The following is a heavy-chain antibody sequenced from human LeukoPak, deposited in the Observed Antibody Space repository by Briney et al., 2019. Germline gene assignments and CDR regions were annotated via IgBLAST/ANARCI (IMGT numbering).Heavy chain of an antibody. CDR1: GFTVSSNY. J-gene: IGHJ2*01. D-gene: IGHD2-21*01. Sequence: GGSLRLSCAASGFTVSSNYMSWVRQAPGKGLEWVSVIYRGGSTYYADSVRGRFTISRDNSKNTLYLQMNSLRAEDTAIFYCARDLFLWYFDLWGRGTLVTVSS. CDR2: IYRGGST. CDR3: ARDLFLWYFDL. V-gene: IGHV3-53*01.